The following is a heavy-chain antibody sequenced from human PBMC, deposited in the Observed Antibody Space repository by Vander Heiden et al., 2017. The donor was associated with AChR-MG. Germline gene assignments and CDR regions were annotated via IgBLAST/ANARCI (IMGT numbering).Heavy chain of an antibody. J-gene: IGHJ4*02. CDR3: AKGQQLTGY. Sequence: EVQLLESGGGLVQPGGSLRLSCAASGFTLSCYAMSGFRQAPGKGLGCVSAISGSGGSTYYADSVKARFTISRDNSKNTLYLQMNSLRAEDTAVYYCAKGQQLTGYWGQGTLVTVSS. CDR2: ISGSGGST. CDR1: GFTLSCYA. V-gene: IGHV3-23*01. D-gene: IGHD6-13*01.